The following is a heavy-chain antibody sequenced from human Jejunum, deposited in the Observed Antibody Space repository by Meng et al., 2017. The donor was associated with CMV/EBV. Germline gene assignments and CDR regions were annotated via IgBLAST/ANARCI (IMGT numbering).Heavy chain of an antibody. CDR3: AGDTYKTSDS. J-gene: IGHJ4*02. CDR2: IRTKDRSYTT. V-gene: IGHV3-72*01. CDR1: GFTFRDHY. Sequence: AASGFTFRDHYMDWFRQAPGKGLEWVGRIRTKDRSYTTEYAASVKGRFTISRDDSKNSLYLQMNSLKTEDTAVYYCAGDTYKTSDSWGQGTLVTVSS. D-gene: IGHD1-14*01.